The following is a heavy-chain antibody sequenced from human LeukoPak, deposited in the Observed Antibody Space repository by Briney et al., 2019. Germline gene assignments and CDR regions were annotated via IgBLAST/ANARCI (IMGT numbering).Heavy chain of an antibody. CDR2: INHSGST. CDR1: GGSFSGYY. D-gene: IGHD3-10*01. Sequence: PSETLSLTCAVYGGSFSGYYWSWIRQPPGKGLEWIGEINHSGSTNYNPSLKSRVTISVDTSKNQFSLKLSSVTAADTAVYYCARRRALYYYGSGSYDWFDPWGQGTLVTVSS. V-gene: IGHV4-34*01. CDR3: ARRRALYYYGSGSYDWFDP. J-gene: IGHJ5*02.